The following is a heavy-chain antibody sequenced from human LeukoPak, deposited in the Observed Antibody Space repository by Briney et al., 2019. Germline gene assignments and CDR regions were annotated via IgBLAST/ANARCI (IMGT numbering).Heavy chain of an antibody. CDR2: INWNGGST. CDR1: GFTFDDYG. D-gene: IGHD2-21*01. CDR3: ARASAASILWWCSDI. Sequence: GGSLRLSCAASGFTFDDYGMSWVRQAPGKGLEWVSGINWNGGSTGYADSVKGRFTISRDNAKNSLYLQMNSLRAEDTALYYCARASAASILWWCSDIWGQGTMVTVSS. J-gene: IGHJ3*02. V-gene: IGHV3-20*04.